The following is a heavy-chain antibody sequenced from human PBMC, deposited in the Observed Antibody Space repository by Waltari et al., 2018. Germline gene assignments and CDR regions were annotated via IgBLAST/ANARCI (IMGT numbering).Heavy chain of an antibody. CDR2: IYYSGST. CDR1: GGSISSYY. J-gene: IGHJ4*02. Sequence: QVQLQESGPGLVKPSETLSLTCTVSGGSISSYYWSWIRQPPGKGLEWIGYIYYSGSTNYTPSLKSRVTISVDTSKNQFSLKLSSVTAADTAVYYCARVGGDYDISDYWGQGTLVTVSS. D-gene: IGHD3-9*01. CDR3: ARVGGDYDISDY. V-gene: IGHV4-59*01.